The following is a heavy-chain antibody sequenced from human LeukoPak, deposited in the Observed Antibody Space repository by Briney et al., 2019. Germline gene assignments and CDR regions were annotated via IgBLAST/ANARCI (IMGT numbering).Heavy chain of an antibody. V-gene: IGHV3-30*03. CDR3: ARYYVGALDW. J-gene: IGHJ4*02. Sequence: PGRPLRLSCAASGFTFSSYAIHWVRRAPGKGLEWVAIISYDVSTKYGDSVKGRFTISRDNSKNTVYLQMNSLRVEDTAIYYCARYYVGALDWWGQGSQVTVSS. D-gene: IGHD1-26*01. CDR1: GFTFSSYA. CDR2: ISYDVST.